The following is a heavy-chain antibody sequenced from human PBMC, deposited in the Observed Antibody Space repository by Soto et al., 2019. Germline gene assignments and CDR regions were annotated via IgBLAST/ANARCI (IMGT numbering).Heavy chain of an antibody. J-gene: IGHJ6*02. CDR3: AKMAFYGMYV. V-gene: IGHV3-9*01. Sequence: EVQLVESGGGLVQPGGSLRLSCAASGFIIDDYAMHWVRQAPGKGLEWVSAISWDSDDIAYAGSVKGRFTISRDNAKNSLYLQMNSLRAEDTALYSCAKMAFYGMYVWGPGTTVTVSS. CDR1: GFIIDDYA. CDR2: ISWDSDDI.